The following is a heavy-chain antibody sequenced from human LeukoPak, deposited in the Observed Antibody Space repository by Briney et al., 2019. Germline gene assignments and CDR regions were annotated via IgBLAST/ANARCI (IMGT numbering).Heavy chain of an antibody. V-gene: IGHV4-59*01. J-gene: IGHJ4*02. D-gene: IGHD3-16*01. CDR1: GGSISSYY. CDR3: GRGVRLPNVGGGGYYFDY. CDR2: IYYSGST. Sequence: SETLSLTCTVSGGSISSYYWSWIRQPPGKGLEWIGYIYYSGSTNYNPSLKSRVTISVDTSKNQFSLKLSSVTAADTAVYYCGRGVRLPNVGGGGYYFDYWGQGTLVTVSS.